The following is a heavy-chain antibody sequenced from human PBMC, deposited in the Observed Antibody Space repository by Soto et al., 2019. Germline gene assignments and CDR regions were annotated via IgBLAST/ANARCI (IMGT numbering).Heavy chain of an antibody. CDR1: GGSFSGYY. J-gene: IGHJ4*03. V-gene: IGHV4-34*01. D-gene: IGHD2-15*01. Sequence: SETLSLTCAVYGGSFSGYYWSWIRQPPGKGLEWIGEINHSGSTNYNPSLKSRVTISVDTSKNQFSLKLSSVTAADTAVYYCARGFRDTYSPPTLPRPACYFDYWGQGTLVTVSS. CDR3: ARGFRDTYSPPTLPRPACYFDY. CDR2: INHSGST.